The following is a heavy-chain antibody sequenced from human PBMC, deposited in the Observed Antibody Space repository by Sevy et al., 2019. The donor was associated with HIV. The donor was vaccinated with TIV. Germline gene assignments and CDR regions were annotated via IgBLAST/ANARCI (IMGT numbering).Heavy chain of an antibody. CDR3: ARDPGTDY. Sequence: GGSLRLSCTASGFTFSSYWMSWVRQAPGKGLEWVANIKEDGSAKYYVDSVKGRFTISSDNAKNSLYLQMNSLRAEDTAIYYCARDPGTDYWGQGTLVTVSS. CDR1: GFTFSSYW. D-gene: IGHD1-1*01. V-gene: IGHV3-7*01. CDR2: IKEDGSAK. J-gene: IGHJ4*02.